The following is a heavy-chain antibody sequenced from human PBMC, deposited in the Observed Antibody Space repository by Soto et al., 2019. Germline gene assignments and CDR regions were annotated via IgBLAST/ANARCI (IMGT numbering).Heavy chain of an antibody. CDR3: ARVLSGFNDHHFGY. Sequence: QVQLQESGPGLVKLSETLALTCTVSGGSITVYYWSWIRQPPGKVLEWLGYIYSSGSANSNPSLKHRFTMSVARSKHQFALNLNSVTAADTAVYYWARVLSGFNDHHFGYWGQVTLVTVAS. V-gene: IGHV4-59*01. CDR2: IYSSGSA. J-gene: IGHJ4*02. D-gene: IGHD2-8*01. CDR1: GGSITVYY.